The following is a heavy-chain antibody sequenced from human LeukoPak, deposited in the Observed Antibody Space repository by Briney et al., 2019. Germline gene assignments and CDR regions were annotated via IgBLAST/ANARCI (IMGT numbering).Heavy chain of an antibody. J-gene: IGHJ5*02. CDR1: GFNFSSYS. D-gene: IGHD2-2*01. CDR2: ISSSTRRI. CDR3: AREFPPHCSSTSCYPDH. V-gene: IGHV3-48*02. Sequence: GGSLRLSCAASGFNFSSYSLNWVRQAPGKGLEWVSYISSSTRRIYYADPVKGRFTISRDSAKNSLYLQMDSLRDEDTAMYYCAREFPPHCSSTSCYPDHWGQRTLVTVSS.